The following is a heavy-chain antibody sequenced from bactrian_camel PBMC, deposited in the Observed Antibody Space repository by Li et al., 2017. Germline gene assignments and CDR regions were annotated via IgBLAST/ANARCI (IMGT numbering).Heavy chain of an antibody. CDR3: VADPYDCYSGSDELRADFDF. Sequence: VQLVESGGGSVQAGGSLRLSCSASADALMYMAWFRQAPGQKREAVAAISTGGSSTMYLDSVKGRFTISQGNAKNTVYLQMNSLKPEDTAMYYCVADPYDCYSGSDELRADFDFWGLGTQVTVS. CDR1: ADALMY. D-gene: IGHD3*01. J-gene: IGHJ6*01. CDR2: ISTGGSST. V-gene: IGHV3S53*01.